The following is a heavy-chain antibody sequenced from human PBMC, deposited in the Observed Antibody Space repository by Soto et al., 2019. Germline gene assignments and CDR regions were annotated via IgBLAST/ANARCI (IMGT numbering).Heavy chain of an antibody. CDR3: ARDPIAVAADYYYYYGMDV. CDR2: IYHSGST. V-gene: IGHV4-4*02. D-gene: IGHD6-19*01. J-gene: IGHJ6*02. Sequence: SETLSLTCAVSGGSISSSNWWCCVRQPPGKGLEWIEEIYHSGSTNYNPSLKSRVTISVDKSKNQFSLKLSSVTAADTAVYYCARDPIAVAADYYYYYGMDVWGQGTTVTVSS. CDR1: GGSISSSNW.